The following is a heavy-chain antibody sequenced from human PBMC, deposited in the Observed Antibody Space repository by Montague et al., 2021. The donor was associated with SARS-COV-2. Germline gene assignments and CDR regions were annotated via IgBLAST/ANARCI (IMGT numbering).Heavy chain of an antibody. Sequence: PALVKPTQTLTLTCTFSGFSLSTSGMCVSWIRQPPGKALEWLARIDWDDDKYYSTSLKTRLTISKDTSKNQVVLTMTNMDPVDTATYYCALTAGTDYTGYYYYSMDVWGQGTLVAVSS. CDR3: ALTAGTDYTGYYYYSMDV. V-gene: IGHV2-70*11. CDR1: GFSLSTSGMC. D-gene: IGHD3-10*01. CDR2: IDWDDDK. J-gene: IGHJ6*01.